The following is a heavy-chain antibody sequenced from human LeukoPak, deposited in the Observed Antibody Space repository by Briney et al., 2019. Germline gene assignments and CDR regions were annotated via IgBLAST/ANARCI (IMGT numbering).Heavy chain of an antibody. CDR2: MNPNSGNP. V-gene: IGHV1-8*03. CDR3: ASGLEYSSSSDPGTDDY. D-gene: IGHD6-6*01. CDR1: GYTFTNYD. Sequence: ASVKVSCKTSGYTFTNYDINWVRQATGQGLEWMGWMNPNSGNPGYALKFQGRVTFTRDNSIATAYMELSRLPSDDTAVYYCASGLEYSSSSDPGTDDYWGQGTLVTVSS. J-gene: IGHJ4*02.